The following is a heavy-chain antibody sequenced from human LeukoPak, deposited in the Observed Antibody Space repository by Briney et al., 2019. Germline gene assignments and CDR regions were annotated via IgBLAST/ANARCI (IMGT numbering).Heavy chain of an antibody. Sequence: ASVKVSCKASGYTFTGYYMHWVRQAPGQGLEWMGWINPNSGGTNYAQKFQGRVTMTRDTSTSTVYMELSSLRSEDTAVYYCAREGFIARYNWNYVHAAQGPRRPFDYWGQGTLVTVSS. CDR1: GYTFTGYY. CDR3: AREGFIARYNWNYVHAAQGPRRPFDY. V-gene: IGHV1-2*02. D-gene: IGHD1-7*01. CDR2: INPNSGGT. J-gene: IGHJ4*02.